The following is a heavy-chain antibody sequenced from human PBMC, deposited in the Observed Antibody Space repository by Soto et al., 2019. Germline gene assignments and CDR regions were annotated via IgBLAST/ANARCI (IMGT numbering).Heavy chain of an antibody. V-gene: IGHV3-23*01. CDR1: GFTFGSYF. CDR3: AEDTEIQYLSAAGACLDS. CDR2: IDAGGGRK. D-gene: IGHD6-13*01. Sequence: GGSLRLSCAASGFTFGSYFMAWVRQAPGKGVEWVSGIDAGGGRKYYADSVKGRFTISRDNSRNSLYLQMDSLRGEDTAIYYFAEDTEIQYLSAAGACLDSWGQGTLVTVSS. J-gene: IGHJ4*02.